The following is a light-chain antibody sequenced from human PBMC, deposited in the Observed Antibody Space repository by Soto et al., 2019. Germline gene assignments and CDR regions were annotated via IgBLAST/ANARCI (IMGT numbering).Light chain of an antibody. CDR3: QKYSSVPV. V-gene: IGKV1-27*01. CDR2: AAS. CDR1: QGIRDY. J-gene: IGKJ3*01. Sequence: DIQITQSPKSLSASVGDRVTIPCRARQGIRDYVAWYQQIPGKAPKLLIYAASTLQSGVPSRFSGSGSGTDFTLTINGLQPEDVATYSCQKYSSVPVFGPGTKVEIK.